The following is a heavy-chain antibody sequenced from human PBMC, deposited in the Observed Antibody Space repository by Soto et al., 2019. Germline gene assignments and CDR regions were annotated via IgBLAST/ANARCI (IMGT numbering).Heavy chain of an antibody. CDR3: ARVPDR. D-gene: IGHD2-2*01. J-gene: IGHJ5*02. V-gene: IGHV4-59*01. CDR1: GGSISDYY. Sequence: PSETLSLTCIVSGGSISDYYWSWIRQPPGKGLEWIGYIYYSGSTDYNPSLSSRVTMSVDTSKNQFSLKLSSVTAADTAVYYCARVPDRWGQGTLVT. CDR2: IYYSGST.